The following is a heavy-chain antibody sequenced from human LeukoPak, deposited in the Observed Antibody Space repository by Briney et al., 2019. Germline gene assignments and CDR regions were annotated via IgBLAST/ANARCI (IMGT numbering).Heavy chain of an antibody. CDR1: GFSVSSNY. D-gene: IGHD5-12*01. CDR2: IYHSGST. Sequence: GSLRLSCAASGFSVSSNYMTWVRQPPGKGLEWIGEIYHSGSTNYKSSLKSRVTISVDKSKNQFSLKLSSVTAADTAVYYCARNYGGYSTAFDSWGQGTLVTVSS. CDR3: ARNYGGYSTAFDS. V-gene: IGHV4-4*02. J-gene: IGHJ4*02.